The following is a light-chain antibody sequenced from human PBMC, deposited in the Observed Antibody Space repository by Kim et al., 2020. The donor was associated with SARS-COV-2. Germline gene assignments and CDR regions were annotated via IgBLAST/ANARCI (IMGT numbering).Light chain of an antibody. CDR2: DAS. CDR3: QQYNSYPWT. Sequence: ASVGDRVSITCRASQSISSGLAWYQQKPGKAPKLLIYDASSLESGGPSRFSGSGSGTEFTLTISSLQPDDFATYYCQQYNSYPWTFGQGTKVDIK. V-gene: IGKV1-5*01. CDR1: QSISSG. J-gene: IGKJ1*01.